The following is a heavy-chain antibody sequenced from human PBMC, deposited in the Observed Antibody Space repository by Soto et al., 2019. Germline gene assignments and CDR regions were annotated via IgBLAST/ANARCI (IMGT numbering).Heavy chain of an antibody. Sequence: GGSLRLSCAASGFTVSSNYMSWVRQAPGKGLEWVSVIYSGGSTYYADSVKGRFTISRHNSKNTLYLQMNSLRAEDTAVYYCASDSSGYYSAFDIWGQGTMVTVSS. J-gene: IGHJ3*02. CDR2: IYSGGST. CDR1: GFTVSSNY. CDR3: ASDSSGYYSAFDI. D-gene: IGHD3-22*01. V-gene: IGHV3-53*04.